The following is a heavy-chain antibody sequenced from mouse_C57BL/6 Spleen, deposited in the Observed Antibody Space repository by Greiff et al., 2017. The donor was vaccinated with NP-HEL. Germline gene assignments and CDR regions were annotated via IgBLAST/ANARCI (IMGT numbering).Heavy chain of an antibody. Sequence: DVKLVESGGGLVKPGGSLKLSCAASGFTFSSYAMSWVRQTPEKRLEWVATISDGGSYTYYPDNVKGRFTISRDNAKNNLYLQMSLLKSEVTGMYYCARDYGSSPGYFDVWGTGTTVTVSS. J-gene: IGHJ1*03. D-gene: IGHD1-1*01. CDR2: ISDGGSYT. CDR3: ARDYGSSPGYFDV. V-gene: IGHV5-4*01. CDR1: GFTFSSYA.